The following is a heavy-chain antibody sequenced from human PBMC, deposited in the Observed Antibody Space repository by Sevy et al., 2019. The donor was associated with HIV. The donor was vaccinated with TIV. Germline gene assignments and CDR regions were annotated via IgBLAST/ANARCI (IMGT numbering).Heavy chain of an antibody. Sequence: GESLKISCKGSGYTFTSQWIAWVRQMPGKGLEWMGIFYPDDSDTRYSPPFQGHVTISADKSISTAYLQWRSLKASDTAMYYCASGSQIIALRPDYWGQGTLVTVSS. CDR1: GYTFTSQW. CDR2: FYPDDSDT. D-gene: IGHD6-6*01. CDR3: ASGSQIIALRPDY. V-gene: IGHV5-51*01. J-gene: IGHJ4*02.